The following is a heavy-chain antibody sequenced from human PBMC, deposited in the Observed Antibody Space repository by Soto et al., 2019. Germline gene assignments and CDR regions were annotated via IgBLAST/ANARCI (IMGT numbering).Heavy chain of an antibody. CDR3: ARQLRQQLPTRLFDY. Sequence: SETLSLTCTVSGGSISSSSYYWGWIRQPPGKGLEWIGSIYYSGSTYYNPSLKSRVTISVDTSKNQFPLKLSSVTAADTAVYYCARQLRQQLPTRLFDYWGQGTLVTVSS. CDR1: GGSISSSSYY. D-gene: IGHD6-13*01. J-gene: IGHJ4*02. V-gene: IGHV4-39*01. CDR2: IYYSGST.